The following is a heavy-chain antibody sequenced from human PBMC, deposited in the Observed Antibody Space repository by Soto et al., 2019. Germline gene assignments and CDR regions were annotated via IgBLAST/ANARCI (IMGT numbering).Heavy chain of an antibody. CDR2: IYYSGST. CDR3: ASGWAAKLLYY. D-gene: IGHD2-15*01. J-gene: IGHJ4*02. CDR1: GGSISSSSYY. V-gene: IGHV4-39*01. Sequence: QLQLQESGPGLVKPSETLSLTCTVSGGSISSSSYYWGWIRQPPGKGLEWIGSIYYSGSTYYNPSLKSRVTISVDTSKNQFSLKLSSVTAADTAVYYCASGWAAKLLYYWGQGTLVTVSS.